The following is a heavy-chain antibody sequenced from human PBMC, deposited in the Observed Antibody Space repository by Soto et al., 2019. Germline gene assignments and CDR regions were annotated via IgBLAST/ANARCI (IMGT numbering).Heavy chain of an antibody. CDR1: NGSINTSFW. V-gene: IGHV4-4*02. D-gene: IGHD4-17*01. Sequence: QVQLQESSPGLVKPSETLSLTCAVSNGSINTSFWWSWVRQSPGKALEWIGEIYHHGSTNYNPSLKSRVTVSIDKSKNQFSLKLYSVTTADTAIYYCARRFSVTTMRGFFDSWGQGSLVTVSS. CDR3: ARRFSVTTMRGFFDS. CDR2: IYHHGST. J-gene: IGHJ4*02.